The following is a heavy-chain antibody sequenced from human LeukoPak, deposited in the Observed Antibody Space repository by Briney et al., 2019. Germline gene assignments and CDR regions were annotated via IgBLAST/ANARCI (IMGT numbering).Heavy chain of an antibody. J-gene: IGHJ4*02. V-gene: IGHV1-69*06. Sequence: SVKLSCKASGATFISYAMSWVRQSPGQGLEWMGGIIPIFGTANYAQKFQGRVTITADKSTSTAYMEVSSLRSEDTAVYYCAGGRPRGYCSGGSCYHNFDYWGQGTLVTVSS. D-gene: IGHD2-15*01. CDR2: IIPIFGTA. CDR3: AGGRPRGYCSGGSCYHNFDY. CDR1: GATFISYA.